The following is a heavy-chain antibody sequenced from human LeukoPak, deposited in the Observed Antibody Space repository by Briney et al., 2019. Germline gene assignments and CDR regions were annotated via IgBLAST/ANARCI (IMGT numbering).Heavy chain of an antibody. V-gene: IGHV4-39*01. CDR2: IYYSGST. J-gene: IGHJ4*02. CDR1: GGSISSSSYY. CDR3: ATHSGTYQQRLDY. Sequence: SETLSLTCTVSGGSISSSSYYWGWIRQPAGKGLEWIGGIYYSGSTYYNPPLKSRVTISVDTSKNQFSLKLSSVTAADTAVYYSATHSGTYQQRLDYWGQGTLVTVSS. D-gene: IGHD1-26*01.